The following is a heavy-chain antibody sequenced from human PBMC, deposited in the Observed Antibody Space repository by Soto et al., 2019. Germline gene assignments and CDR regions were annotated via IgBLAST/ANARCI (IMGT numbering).Heavy chain of an antibody. J-gene: IGHJ6*02. D-gene: IGHD1-1*01. CDR3: ARNGTLTGYSYGMDV. V-gene: IGHV1-69*13. Sequence: SVKVSCKASGGTFSDFTINWVRQAPGQRLEWMGGIIPIFDTANYAENFQGRVTITADESTSTSFTEVSSLRSEDTAVYYCARNGTLTGYSYGMDVWGQGTMVTVSS. CDR1: GGTFSDFT. CDR2: IIPIFDTA.